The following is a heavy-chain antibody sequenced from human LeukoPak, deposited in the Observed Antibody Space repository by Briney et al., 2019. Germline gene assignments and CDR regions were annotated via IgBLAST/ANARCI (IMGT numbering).Heavy chain of an antibody. CDR1: GGSISSYY. Sequence: PSETLSLTCTVSGGSISSYYWSWIRQPAGKGLEWIGRIYTSGSTNYNPSLKSRVTMSVDTSKNQFSLKLSSVTAADTAVYYCARELDFWSGSHAFDIWAQGTMVTVSS. J-gene: IGHJ3*02. D-gene: IGHD3-3*01. V-gene: IGHV4-4*07. CDR3: ARELDFWSGSHAFDI. CDR2: IYTSGST.